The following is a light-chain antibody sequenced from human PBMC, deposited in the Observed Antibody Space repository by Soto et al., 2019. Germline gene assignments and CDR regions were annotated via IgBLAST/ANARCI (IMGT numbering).Light chain of an antibody. CDR3: LQHNSYSWA. Sequence: DIQLTQSPSSLSASVGDTVTITCRASQGISNWLAWYQQKSANAPKSLIYAASSLQSGVPSRFTGSGSGTEFTLTISSLQPEDFATYYCLQHNSYSWAFGQGTKVDIK. V-gene: IGKV1D-16*01. CDR2: AAS. J-gene: IGKJ1*01. CDR1: QGISNW.